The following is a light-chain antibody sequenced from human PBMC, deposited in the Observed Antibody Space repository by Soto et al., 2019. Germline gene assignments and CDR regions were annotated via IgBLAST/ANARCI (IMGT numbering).Light chain of an antibody. Sequence: EIVLTHSPGTLSLSPWERATLSCGASQSISSSDLAWYQHRPGQAPRLLIYAASSRATGIPVRFSGSGSGTDFTLSISRLEPEDFAVYYCQHYGSSSWTFGQGTKVDIK. CDR1: QSISSSD. V-gene: IGKV3-20*01. J-gene: IGKJ1*01. CDR3: QHYGSSSWT. CDR2: AAS.